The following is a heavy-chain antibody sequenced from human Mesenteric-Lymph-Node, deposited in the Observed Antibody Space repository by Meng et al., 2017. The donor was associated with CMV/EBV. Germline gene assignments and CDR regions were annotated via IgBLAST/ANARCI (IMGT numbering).Heavy chain of an antibody. CDR1: GGYFSGYY. Sequence: QVQLQQWGAGLLRPSETLSLACAVEGGYFSGYYCSWIRQPPGKGLEWIGVIYHSGSTNYNPSLKSRVTISVNTSKNQFSLKLSSVTAADTAVYYGARHQRWLKSEGGFNYWGQGTLVTVSS. D-gene: IGHD4-17*01. CDR3: ARHQRWLKSEGGFNY. CDR2: IYHSGST. V-gene: IGHV4-34*01. J-gene: IGHJ4*02.